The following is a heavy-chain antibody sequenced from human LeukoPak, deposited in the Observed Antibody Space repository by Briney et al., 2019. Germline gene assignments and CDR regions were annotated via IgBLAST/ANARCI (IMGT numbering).Heavy chain of an antibody. Sequence: GGSLRLSCAASGFTFSDYTINWVRQAPGKGLEWVSSISSGSSYIYYADSVKGRFTISRDNSKNSLYLQMNSLRAEDTAVYYCARGRVVGARRPWYFDLWGRGTLVTVSS. CDR1: GFTFSDYT. V-gene: IGHV3-21*01. J-gene: IGHJ2*01. CDR2: ISSGSSYI. CDR3: ARGRVVGARRPWYFDL. D-gene: IGHD2-15*01.